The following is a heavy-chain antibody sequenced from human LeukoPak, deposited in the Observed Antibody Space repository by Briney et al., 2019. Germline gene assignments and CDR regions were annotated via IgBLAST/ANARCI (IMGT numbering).Heavy chain of an antibody. V-gene: IGHV3-23*01. CDR1: GFTIGGFA. J-gene: IGHJ6*02. CDR2: IGSDYKT. D-gene: IGHD3-10*02. Sequence: GGSLRLSCAASGFTIGGFAMTWVRQAPGKGLEWVSSIGSDYKTHYSESVKGRFAISRDNSQSTVFLQMNSLRAEDTALYYCAKDIHYYVAMDVWGQGTAVTVSS. CDR3: AKDIHYYVAMDV.